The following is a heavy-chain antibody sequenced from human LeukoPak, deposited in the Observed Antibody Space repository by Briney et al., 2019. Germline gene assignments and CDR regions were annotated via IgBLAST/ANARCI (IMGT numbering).Heavy chain of an antibody. D-gene: IGHD1-26*01. Sequence: PSETLSLTCAVYGGSFSGYYWSWIRQPPGKGLEWIGEINHSGSTNYNPSLKSRVTISVDTSKNQFSLKLSSVTAADTAVYYCARAAVYVLSRMGATRLYYFDYWGQGTLVTVSS. CDR3: ARAAVYVLSRMGATRLYYFDY. CDR2: INHSGST. V-gene: IGHV4-34*01. J-gene: IGHJ4*02. CDR1: GGSFSGYY.